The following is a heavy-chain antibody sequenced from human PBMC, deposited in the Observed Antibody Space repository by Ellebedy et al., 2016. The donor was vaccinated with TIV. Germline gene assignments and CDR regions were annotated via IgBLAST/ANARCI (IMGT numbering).Heavy chain of an antibody. D-gene: IGHD1-26*01. CDR2: INSDGSST. J-gene: IGHJ6*03. CDR1: GFTFSSYW. CDR3: ARSPLPLDYYYYYMDV. Sequence: GESLKISCAASGFTFSSYWMHWVRQAPGKGLVWVSRINSDGSSTSYADSVKGRFTISRDNAKNTLYLQMNSLRAEDTAVYYCARSPLPLDYYYYYMDVWGKGTTVTVSS. V-gene: IGHV3-74*01.